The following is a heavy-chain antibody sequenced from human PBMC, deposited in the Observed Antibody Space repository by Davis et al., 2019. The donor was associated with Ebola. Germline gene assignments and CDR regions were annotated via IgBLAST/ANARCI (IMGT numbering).Heavy chain of an antibody. Sequence: AASVKVSCKASGYTFTGYYMHWVRQAPGQGLEWMGWINPNSGGTNYAQKFQGRVTMTRDTSISTAYMELSRLRSDDTAVYYCASGAYDFWSGYPNNWFDPWGQGTLVTVSS. D-gene: IGHD3-3*01. V-gene: IGHV1-2*02. J-gene: IGHJ5*02. CDR3: ASGAYDFWSGYPNNWFDP. CDR1: GYTFTGYY. CDR2: INPNSGGT.